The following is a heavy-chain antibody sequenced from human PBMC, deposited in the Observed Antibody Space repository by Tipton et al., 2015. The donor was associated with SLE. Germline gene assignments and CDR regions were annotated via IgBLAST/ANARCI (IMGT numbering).Heavy chain of an antibody. Sequence: QSGAEVKKPGAAVKVSCKASGYTFTSYDINWVRQATGQGLEWMGWMNPNRGNTGYAQKFQGRVTITRNTSISTAYMELSSLRSEDTAVYYWARGPSWSGYYYYFDYWGQGTLVTVSS. D-gene: IGHD3-3*01. CDR3: ARGPSWSGYYYYFDY. J-gene: IGHJ4*02. CDR2: MNPNRGNT. V-gene: IGHV1-8*01. CDR1: GYTFTSYD.